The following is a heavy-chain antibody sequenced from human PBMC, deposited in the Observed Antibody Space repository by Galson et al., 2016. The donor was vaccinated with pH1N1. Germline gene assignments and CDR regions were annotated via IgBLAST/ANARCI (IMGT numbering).Heavy chain of an antibody. CDR1: GYSFTHFG. Sequence: QSGAEVKEPGASLKVSCKPSGYSFTHFGITWVRQAPGQGLEWMGLISGYNGNTNYAQKFRGRLTMTTDTSTTTAYMELRSLRSDDTAFYYCARLSGSRWLDPWGQGTLVTVSS. CDR3: ARLSGSRWLDP. V-gene: IGHV1-18*01. J-gene: IGHJ5*02. CDR2: ISGYNGNT. D-gene: IGHD3-10*01.